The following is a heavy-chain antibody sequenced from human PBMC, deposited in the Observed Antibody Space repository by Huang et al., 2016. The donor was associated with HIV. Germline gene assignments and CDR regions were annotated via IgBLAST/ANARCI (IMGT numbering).Heavy chain of an antibody. D-gene: IGHD3-9*01. Sequence: QVQLQESGPGLVKPSGTLSLTCSVSGDSISSQYWGWIRQPPGKGLEWIGTIYYSGGHSHNPDHKRRVNMSVDTSKNEFSLKLNAVTAADTDVYYCARYDVLTGANYYMDGWGIGITVIVSS. CDR2: IYYSGGH. CDR1: GDSISSQY. J-gene: IGHJ6*03. CDR3: ARYDVLTGANYYMDG. V-gene: IGHV4-59*11.